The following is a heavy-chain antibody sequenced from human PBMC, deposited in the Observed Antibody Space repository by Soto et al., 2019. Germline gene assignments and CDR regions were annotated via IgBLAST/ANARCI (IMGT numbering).Heavy chain of an antibody. CDR3: ARGPTDYYDNSGDYFLDY. CDR1: GYTFTTYG. J-gene: IGHJ4*02. Sequence: QVQLVQSGAEVKKPGASVKVSCKASGYTFTTYGMSWVRQAPGQGRDWMGWISTYNGNTKYAERLQGRVTMTTDTTTGTAYMELRSLRSDDTAVYYCARGPTDYYDNSGDYFLDYWGQGTLVTVSS. D-gene: IGHD3-22*01. CDR2: ISTYNGNT. V-gene: IGHV1-18*01.